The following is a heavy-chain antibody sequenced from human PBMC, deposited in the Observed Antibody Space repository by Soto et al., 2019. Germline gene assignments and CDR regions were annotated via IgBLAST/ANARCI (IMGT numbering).Heavy chain of an antibody. CDR1: GFTVSSNY. J-gene: IGHJ6*03. Sequence: GGSLRLSCAASGFTVSSNYMSWVRQAPGKGLEWVSVIYSGGSTYYADSVKGRFTISRDNSKNTLYLQMNSLRAEDTAVYYCARTERAVITYYYYYMDVWGKGTTVTVSS. CDR3: ARTERAVITYYYYYMDV. CDR2: IYSGGST. V-gene: IGHV3-66*01. D-gene: IGHD4-4*01.